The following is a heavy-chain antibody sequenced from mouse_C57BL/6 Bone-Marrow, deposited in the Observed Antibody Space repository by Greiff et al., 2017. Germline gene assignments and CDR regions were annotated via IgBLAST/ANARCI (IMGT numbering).Heavy chain of an antibody. CDR2: IYPSDSET. J-gene: IGHJ4*01. CDR3: AREWPGLMDY. V-gene: IGHV1-61*01. Sequence: VQLQQPGAELVRPGSSVKLSCKASGYTFTSYWMDWVKQRPGQGLEWIGNIYPSDSETHYNQKFTDKATLTVDKSSSTAYMQLSSLTSEDSAVYYGAREWPGLMDYWCQGTSVTVSA. D-gene: IGHD3-1*01. CDR1: GYTFTSYW.